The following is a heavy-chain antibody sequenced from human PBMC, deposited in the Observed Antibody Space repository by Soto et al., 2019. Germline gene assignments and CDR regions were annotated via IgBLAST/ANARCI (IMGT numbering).Heavy chain of an antibody. D-gene: IGHD6-13*01. V-gene: IGHV3-15*07. Sequence: GGSLRLSCAASGFTFSNAWMNWVRQAPGKGLEWVGRIKSKTDGGTTDYAAPVKGRFTNSRDDSKNTLNLQMNSLKTEDTAVYYCTTDPQIAAAGTWGQGTLVTVSS. CDR1: GFTFSNAW. J-gene: IGHJ4*02. CDR2: IKSKTDGGTT. CDR3: TTDPQIAAAGT.